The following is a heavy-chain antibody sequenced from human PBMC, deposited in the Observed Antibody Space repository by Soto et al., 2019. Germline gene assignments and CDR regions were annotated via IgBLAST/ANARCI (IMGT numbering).Heavy chain of an antibody. Sequence: SETVSLTCAFYGGSFSCYYWSWIRQPPGKGLEWIGEINHSGSTNYNPSLKSRVTISVDTSKNQFSLKLSSVTAADTAVYYCARLGVPAAIYYYYGMDAWGQGTTVTVSS. CDR3: ARLGVPAAIYYYYGMDA. D-gene: IGHD2-2*01. J-gene: IGHJ6*02. V-gene: IGHV4-34*01. CDR2: INHSGST. CDR1: GGSFSCYY.